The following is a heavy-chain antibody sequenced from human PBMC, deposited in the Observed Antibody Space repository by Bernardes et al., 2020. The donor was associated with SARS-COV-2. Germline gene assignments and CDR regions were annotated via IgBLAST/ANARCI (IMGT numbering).Heavy chain of an antibody. Sequence: ASVKVSCKASGYTYTNYGIAWVRHAPGHGLEWLGWISGYNGNTNYARHLQDRISMTTDLSTNTAFMELRRLRSDDTAVYYCARVEGFCSGGTCFSLFYFEHWGQGTLVFVS. CDR2: ISGYNGNT. CDR3: ARVEGFCSGGTCFSLFYFEH. D-gene: IGHD2-15*01. CDR1: GYTYTNYG. J-gene: IGHJ4*02. V-gene: IGHV1-18*04.